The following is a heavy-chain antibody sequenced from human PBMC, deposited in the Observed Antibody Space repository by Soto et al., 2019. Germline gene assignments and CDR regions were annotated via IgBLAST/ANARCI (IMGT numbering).Heavy chain of an antibody. Sequence: GCLQLASPASGSTFSIYGMNGVRQAPGKGLEWVSTISGSGDKIFHADSVRGRFTISRDNSRDTLFLHMNSLRAEDTDTYYCTKTEYSSGWGTFDIWGQGTMVTV. CDR2: ISGSGDKI. J-gene: IGHJ3*02. D-gene: IGHD6-19*01. V-gene: IGHV3-23*01. CDR3: TKTEYSSGWGTFDI. CDR1: GSTFSIYG.